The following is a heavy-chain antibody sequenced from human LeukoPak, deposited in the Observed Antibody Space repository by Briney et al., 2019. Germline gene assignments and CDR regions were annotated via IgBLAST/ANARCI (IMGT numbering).Heavy chain of an antibody. CDR2: ISSSGSTI. CDR3: AWAKPEQDAFDI. J-gene: IGHJ3*02. V-gene: IGHV3-48*03. CDR1: GFTFSSYE. Sequence: GGSLRLSCAASGFTFSSYEMNWVRQAPGKGLEWVSYISSSGSTIYYADSVKGRFTISRDNAKNSLYLQMNSLRAEDTAVYYCAWAKPEQDAFDIWGQGTMVTVSS. D-gene: IGHD1/OR15-1a*01.